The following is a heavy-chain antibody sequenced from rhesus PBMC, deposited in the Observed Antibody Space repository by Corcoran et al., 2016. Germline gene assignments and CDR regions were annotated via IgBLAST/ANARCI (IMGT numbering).Heavy chain of an antibody. CDR3: ARDPRWVGGVRFDY. Sequence: QVQLQESGPGLVKPSETLSLTCAVSGGSFSSYWWSWIRQPPGKGLEWIGEINGNSGSTNHNPSLKSRVTISKDPSKNQISLKLSSVTAADTAVYYCARDPRWVGGVRFDYWGQGVLVTVSS. CDR2: INGNSGST. D-gene: IGHD2-39*02. V-gene: IGHV4-80*01. CDR1: GGSFSSYW. J-gene: IGHJ4*01.